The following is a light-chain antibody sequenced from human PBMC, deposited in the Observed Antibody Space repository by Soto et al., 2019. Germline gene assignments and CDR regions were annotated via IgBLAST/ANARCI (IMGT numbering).Light chain of an antibody. Sequence: QSALTQPASVSGSPGQSITISCTGTSSDVGAYNYVSWYQHHPGRAPKLLIYEVSNRPSGVSYRFSGFKSGNTASLTISGLQAEDEADYYCSSYTSSYTVVFGGGTKLTVL. CDR2: EVS. CDR3: SSYTSSYTVV. J-gene: IGLJ2*01. V-gene: IGLV2-14*01. CDR1: SSDVGAYNY.